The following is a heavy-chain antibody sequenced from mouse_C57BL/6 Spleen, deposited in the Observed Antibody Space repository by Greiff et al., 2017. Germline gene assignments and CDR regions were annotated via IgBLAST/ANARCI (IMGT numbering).Heavy chain of an antibody. CDR3: ARQDFDY. CDR1: GFTFSSYT. Sequence: EVHLVESGGGLVKPGGSLKLSCAASGFTFSSYTMSWVRQTPEKRLEWVATISGGGGNTYYPDSVKGRFTISRDNAKNTLYLQMSGLRSEDTALYYCARQDFDYWGQGTTLTVSS. CDR2: ISGGGGNT. J-gene: IGHJ2*01. V-gene: IGHV5-9*01.